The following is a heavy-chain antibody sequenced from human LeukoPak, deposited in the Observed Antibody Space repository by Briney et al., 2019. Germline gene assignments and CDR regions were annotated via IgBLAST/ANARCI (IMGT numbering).Heavy chain of an antibody. CDR2: ITSSSTYI. V-gene: IGHV3-21*01. J-gene: IGHJ3*02. CDR1: GFTFSTYT. CDR3: ARETEEAFDI. D-gene: IGHD1-14*01. Sequence: PGGSLRLSCAASGFTFSTYTMNWVRQAPGKGLEWVSSITSSSTYIYYADSMKGRFTISRDNAKNSRYLQMNSLRAEDTAVYYCARETEEAFDIWGQGTMVTVSS.